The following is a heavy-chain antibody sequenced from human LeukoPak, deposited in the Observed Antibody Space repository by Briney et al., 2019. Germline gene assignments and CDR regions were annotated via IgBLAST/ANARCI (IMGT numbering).Heavy chain of an antibody. V-gene: IGHV4-30-4*01. CDR1: GGSISSGDYY. D-gene: IGHD3-10*01. CDR2: IYYSGRT. Sequence: SETLSLTCTVSGGSISSGDYYWSWIRQPPGKGLEWIGYIYYSGRTYYNPSLKSRVTISVDTSKNQFSLKLSSVTAADTAVYYCARGALYYGSGIEIKRDAFDIWGQGTMVTVSS. J-gene: IGHJ3*02. CDR3: ARGALYYGSGIEIKRDAFDI.